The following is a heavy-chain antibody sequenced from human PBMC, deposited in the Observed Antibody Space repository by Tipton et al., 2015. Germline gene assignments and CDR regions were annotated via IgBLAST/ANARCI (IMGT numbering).Heavy chain of an antibody. CDR1: GGSISSSSYY. Sequence: GLVKPSETLSLTWNVSGGSISSSSYYWGLIRQPPGKGLEWIGTIHHSGSTSYNPSLTSRVTISVDTSKNQFSLMLSSVTAADTAIYYCARSEVGDFDSWGQGTLVTVSS. CDR3: ARSEVGDFDS. J-gene: IGHJ4*02. D-gene: IGHD1-26*01. V-gene: IGHV4-39*01. CDR2: IHHSGST.